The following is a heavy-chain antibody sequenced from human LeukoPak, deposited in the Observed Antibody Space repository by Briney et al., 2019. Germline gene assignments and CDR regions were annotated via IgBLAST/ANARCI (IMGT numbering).Heavy chain of an antibody. Sequence: ASVKVSCKASGYTFTGYYMHWVRQAPGQGLEWMGRINPNSGGTNYAQKFQGRVTMTRDTSISTAYMELSRLRSDDTAVYYCARKRATVTTSGYYGMDVWGQGTTVTVSS. D-gene: IGHD4-17*01. CDR2: INPNSGGT. CDR1: GYTFTGYY. J-gene: IGHJ6*02. CDR3: ARKRATVTTSGYYGMDV. V-gene: IGHV1-2*06.